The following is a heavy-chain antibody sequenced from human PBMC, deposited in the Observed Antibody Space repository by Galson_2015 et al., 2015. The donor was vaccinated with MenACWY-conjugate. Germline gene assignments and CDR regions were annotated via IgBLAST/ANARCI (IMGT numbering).Heavy chain of an antibody. Sequence: SLRLSCAASGFTLSSYWMHWVRQVPGKGLVWVSRINPDGSDTTYADSVKGRFTISRDNAKNTLYLQMNSLRAEDTAVYYCTRVTWQQLTADSWGQGALVTVSS. CDR1: GFTLSSYW. CDR3: TRVTWQQLTADS. D-gene: IGHD6-13*01. V-gene: IGHV3-74*01. J-gene: IGHJ4*02. CDR2: INPDGSDT.